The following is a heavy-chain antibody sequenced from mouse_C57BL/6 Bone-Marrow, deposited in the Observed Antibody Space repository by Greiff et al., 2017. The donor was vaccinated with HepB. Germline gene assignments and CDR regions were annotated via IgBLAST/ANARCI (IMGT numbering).Heavy chain of an antibody. V-gene: IGHV14-4*01. J-gene: IGHJ2*01. CDR1: GFNIKDDY. Sequence: EVQLQQSGAELVRPGASVKLSCTASGFNIKDDYMHWVKQRPEQGLEWIGWIDPENGYTEYASKFQGKATITADTSSNTAYLQLSSLTSEDTAVYYCTTLANWDIFDYWGQGTTLTVSS. CDR2: IDPENGYT. CDR3: TTLANWDIFDY. D-gene: IGHD4-1*01.